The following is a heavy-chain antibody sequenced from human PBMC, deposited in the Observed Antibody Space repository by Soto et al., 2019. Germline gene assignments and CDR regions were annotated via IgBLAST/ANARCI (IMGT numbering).Heavy chain of an antibody. V-gene: IGHV3-23*01. J-gene: IGHJ4*02. CDR3: AKDPRHLIVFLAY. CDR2: ISDNGGTT. CDR1: EFTFSNYA. Sequence: GGSLGLSCAASEFTFSNYAMSWVRQAPGKGLEWVSSISDNGGTTYYADSVKGRFTISRDNSKNTLYLQMNSLRAEDTAVYYGAKDPRHLIVFLAYWGKGTPVPVSS. D-gene: IGHD3-22*01.